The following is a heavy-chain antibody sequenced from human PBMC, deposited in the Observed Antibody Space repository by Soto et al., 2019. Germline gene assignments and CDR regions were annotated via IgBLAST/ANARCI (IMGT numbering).Heavy chain of an antibody. V-gene: IGHV3-33*01. CDR2: IWYDGSNE. CDR1: GFTFRNYG. Sequence: QVQLVDSGGGVVQPGRSLRLSCAASGFTFRNYGTHWVRQAPGKGLEWVEVIWYDGSNEYYADSVKGRFTISRDNSKTTLFLKMNSLRAEDTAVYYCARVPGRLYGSGSYEGMDVWGQGTTVTVSS. J-gene: IGHJ6*02. D-gene: IGHD3-10*01. CDR3: ARVPGRLYGSGSYEGMDV.